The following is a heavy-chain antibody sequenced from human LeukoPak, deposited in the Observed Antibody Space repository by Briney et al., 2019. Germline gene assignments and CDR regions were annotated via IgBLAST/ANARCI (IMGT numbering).Heavy chain of an antibody. V-gene: IGHV3-23*01. D-gene: IGHD3-3*01. J-gene: IGHJ3*02. CDR2: ISGSSGYT. CDR1: GFTFNSYG. CDR3: ARSRFLEGGDVFDI. Sequence: GGSLRLSCAASGFTFNSYGMSWVRQAPGKGLEWVSGISGSSGYTYYADSVKGRFTISRDNSKNTLYLQMNSLRVEDTAVYYCARSRFLEGGDVFDIWGQGTMVTVSS.